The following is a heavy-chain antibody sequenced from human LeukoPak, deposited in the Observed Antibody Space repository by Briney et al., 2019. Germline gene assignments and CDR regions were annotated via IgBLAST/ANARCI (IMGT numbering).Heavy chain of an antibody. Sequence: GGSLRLSCAASGFTFSSYSMNWVRQAPGKGLEWVANIKRDGSEKYSVDSVKGRFTISRDNAKNSMYLQMNSLRAEDTAVYYCARDNWELRGFDYWGQGTLVTVSS. CDR3: ARDNWELRGFDY. V-gene: IGHV3-7*01. J-gene: IGHJ4*02. CDR1: GFTFSSYS. D-gene: IGHD3-10*01. CDR2: IKRDGSEK.